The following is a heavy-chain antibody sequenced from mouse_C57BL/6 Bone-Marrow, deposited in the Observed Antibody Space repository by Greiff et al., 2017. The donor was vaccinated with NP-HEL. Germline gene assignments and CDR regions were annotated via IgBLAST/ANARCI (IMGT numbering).Heavy chain of an antibody. V-gene: IGHV5-12*01. D-gene: IGHD2-2*01. Sequence: EVKLMESGGGLVQPGGSLKLSCAASGFTFSDYYMYWVRQTPEKRLEWVAYISNGGGSTYYPDTVQGRFTISRDNAKNTLYLQMSRLKSEDTAMYYCARHGYPAWFAYWGQGTLVTVSA. CDR2: ISNGGGST. J-gene: IGHJ3*01. CDR3: ARHGYPAWFAY. CDR1: GFTFSDYY.